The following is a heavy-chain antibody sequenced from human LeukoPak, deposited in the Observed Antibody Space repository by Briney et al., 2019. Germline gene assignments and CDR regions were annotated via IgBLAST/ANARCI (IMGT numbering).Heavy chain of an antibody. Sequence: GESLKISCKGSGYSFTSYWIGWVRQMPGKGLEWMGRIDPSDSYTKYSPSFQGHVTISADKSISTAYLEWSSLKASDTAMYFCARTSRESSAWADYWGQGTLVTVSS. J-gene: IGHJ4*02. D-gene: IGHD6-19*01. CDR2: IDPSDSYT. CDR1: GYSFTSYW. V-gene: IGHV5-10-1*01. CDR3: ARTSRESSAWADY.